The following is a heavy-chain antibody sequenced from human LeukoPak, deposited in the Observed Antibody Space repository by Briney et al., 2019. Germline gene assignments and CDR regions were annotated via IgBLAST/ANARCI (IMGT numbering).Heavy chain of an antibody. V-gene: IGHV3-7*05. D-gene: IGHD4/OR15-4a*01. CDR2: IKQDGGEV. Sequence: GGSLRLSCAASGFTFSAYWMAWVRQAPGKGLEWVASIKQDGGEVFYVDSVMGRFTISRDNAQNSLYLQMNSLRADDTAIYHCVREVHATYDYWGQGTLVTVSS. J-gene: IGHJ4*02. CDR1: GFTFSAYW. CDR3: VREVHATYDY.